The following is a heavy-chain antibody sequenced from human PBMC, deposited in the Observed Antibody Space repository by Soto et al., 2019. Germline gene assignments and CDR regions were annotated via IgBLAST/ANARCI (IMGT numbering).Heavy chain of an antibody. CDR1: GGSMRNYF. V-gene: IGHV4-59*01. J-gene: IGHJ4*02. D-gene: IGHD6-13*01. Sequence: SETLSLTCTVPGGSMRNYFWTWIRQPPGKGLEWIGYIHYSGTTSFFPSYNPSLRSRVTISEDTSKNQFSLKLLSVTTADTAVYFCAAGEASSRNLAPYYLDFWGQGTLVTVSS. CDR3: AAGEASSRNLAPYYLDF. CDR2: IHYSGTT.